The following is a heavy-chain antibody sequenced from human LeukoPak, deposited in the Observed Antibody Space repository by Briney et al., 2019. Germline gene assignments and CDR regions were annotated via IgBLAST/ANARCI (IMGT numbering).Heavy chain of an antibody. CDR2: ISAYNGNT. CDR1: GYIFTSYG. CDR3: AREPNYYDSIGYYYVFDY. Sequence: GASVNVSCKASGYIFTSYGISWVRQAPGQGLEWMGWISAYNGNTNYAQKLQGRVTMTTDTSTSTAYMELRSLRSDDTSVYYCAREPNYYDSIGYYYVFDYWGQGTLVTVSS. J-gene: IGHJ4*02. D-gene: IGHD3-22*01. V-gene: IGHV1-18*01.